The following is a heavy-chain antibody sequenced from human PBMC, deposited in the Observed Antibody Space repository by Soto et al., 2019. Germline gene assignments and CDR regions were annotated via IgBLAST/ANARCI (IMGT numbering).Heavy chain of an antibody. V-gene: IGHV3-74*01. CDR2: IKTDGSST. CDR3: AKREGNTYGLFH. CDR1: GFSFSSYW. J-gene: IGHJ4*02. D-gene: IGHD5-18*01. Sequence: EVQLVESGGGLVQPGGSLRLSCAASGFSFSSYWIHWVRQAPGKGLVWVSRIKTDGSSTDYADSVKGRFTISRDNAKNTLYLQMNRLRAEDTAVYYCAKREGNTYGLFHWGQGTLVTVSS.